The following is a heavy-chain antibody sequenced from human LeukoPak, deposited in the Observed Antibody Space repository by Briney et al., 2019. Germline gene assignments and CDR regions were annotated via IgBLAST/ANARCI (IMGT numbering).Heavy chain of an antibody. Sequence: GGSLRLSCAASGFTFSSYATSWVRQAPGKGLEWVSAISGSGGSTYYADSVKGRFTISRDNSKNTLYLQMNSLRAEDTAVYYCAKGTLLLGFFDYWGQGTLVTVSS. CDR3: AKGTLLLGFFDY. J-gene: IGHJ4*02. CDR2: ISGSGGST. CDR1: GFTFSSYA. V-gene: IGHV3-23*01. D-gene: IGHD3-22*01.